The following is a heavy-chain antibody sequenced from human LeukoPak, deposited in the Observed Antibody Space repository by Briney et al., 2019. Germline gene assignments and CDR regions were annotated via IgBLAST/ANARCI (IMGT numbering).Heavy chain of an antibody. Sequence: GGSLRLSCAASGFVFSSYGMHWVRQAPGKGLEWVAVISYDGSNKSYADSVKGRFTISRDNSKNTVYLQMNSLRAEDTAVYYCARVSGDYGDYMGYWGQGTLVTVSS. CDR2: ISYDGSNK. CDR3: ARVSGDYGDYMGY. V-gene: IGHV3-30*03. D-gene: IGHD4-17*01. J-gene: IGHJ4*02. CDR1: GFVFSSYG.